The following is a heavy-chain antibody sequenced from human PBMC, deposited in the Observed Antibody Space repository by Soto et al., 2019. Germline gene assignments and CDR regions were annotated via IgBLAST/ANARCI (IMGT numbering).Heavy chain of an antibody. CDR1: GGSISSYY. V-gene: IGHV4-59*01. J-gene: IGHJ4*02. CDR2: IYHSGST. Sequence: SETLSLTCTVSGGSISSYYWSWIRQPPGKGLEWIGYIYHSGSTNYNPSLKSRVTISVDTSKNQFSLKLSSVTAADTALYYCAASCEINFDSWGQGTLVTV. CDR3: AASCEINFDS.